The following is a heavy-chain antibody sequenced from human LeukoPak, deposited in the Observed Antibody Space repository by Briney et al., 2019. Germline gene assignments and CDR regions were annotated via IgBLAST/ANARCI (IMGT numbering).Heavy chain of an antibody. CDR2: IRSTGSI. V-gene: IGHV4-61*02. CDR3: ARELRWDYYMDV. D-gene: IGHD2-21*02. Sequence: SETLSLTCTVSGDSISRGNYYWTWLRQPAGKGLEWIGRIRSTGSIDYSSSLKSRLKISMDTSQSQISLQLRSVTAADTAVYFCARELRWDYYMDVWGKGTTVTVSS. J-gene: IGHJ6*03. CDR1: GDSISRGNYY.